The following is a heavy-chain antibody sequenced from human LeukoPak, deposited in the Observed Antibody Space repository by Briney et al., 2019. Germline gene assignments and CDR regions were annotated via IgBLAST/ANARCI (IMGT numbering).Heavy chain of an antibody. D-gene: IGHD6-13*01. CDR1: GGSISSSSYY. CDR2: IYYSGST. Sequence: PSGTLSLTCTVSGGSISSSSYYWGWIRQPPGKGLEWIGSIYYSGSTYYNPSLKSRVTISVDTSKNQFSLKLSSVTAADTAVYYCARGVIAAAGNYFDYWGQGTLVTVSS. CDR3: ARGVIAAAGNYFDY. J-gene: IGHJ4*02. V-gene: IGHV4-39*01.